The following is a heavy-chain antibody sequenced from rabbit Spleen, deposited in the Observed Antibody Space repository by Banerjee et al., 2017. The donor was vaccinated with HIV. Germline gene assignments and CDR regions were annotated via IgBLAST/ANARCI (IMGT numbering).Heavy chain of an antibody. CDR3: ARDLNDGGAGYATGMDL. J-gene: IGHJ6*01. Sequence: QSLEESGGGLVQPEGSLTLTCTASGFSFSSKYDMCWVRQAPGKGLEWIACIYTGSSGTTYYASWAKGRFTISKTSSTTVTLQLTSLTAADTATYFCARDLNDGGAGYATGMDLWGQGTLVTVS. CDR1: GFSFSSKYD. D-gene: IGHD6-1*01. V-gene: IGHV1S40*01. CDR2: IYTGSSGTT.